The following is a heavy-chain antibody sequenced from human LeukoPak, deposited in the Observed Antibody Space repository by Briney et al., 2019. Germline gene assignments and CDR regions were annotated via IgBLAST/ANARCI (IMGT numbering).Heavy chain of an antibody. CDR3: ARDRGATGDY. J-gene: IGHJ4*02. Sequence: ASVKVSRKASGGTFSSYAISWVRQAPGQGLEWMGGIIPIFGTANYAQKFQGRVTITADESTSTAYMELSSLRSEDTAVYYCARDRGATGDYWGQGTLVTVSS. D-gene: IGHD1-26*01. V-gene: IGHV1-69*13. CDR2: IIPIFGTA. CDR1: GGTFSSYA.